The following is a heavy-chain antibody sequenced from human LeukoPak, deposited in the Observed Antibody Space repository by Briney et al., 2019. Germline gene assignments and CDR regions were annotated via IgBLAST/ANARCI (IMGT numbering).Heavy chain of an antibody. CDR2: IYYSGST. Sequence: SETLSLTCTVSGGSISSYYWSWIRQPPGKGLEWIGYIYYSGSTNYNPSLKSRVTISVDTSKNQFSPKLSSVTAADTAVYYCARYQNSFDYWGQGTLVTVSS. CDR1: GGSISSYY. V-gene: IGHV4-59*01. J-gene: IGHJ4*02. CDR3: ARYQNSFDY.